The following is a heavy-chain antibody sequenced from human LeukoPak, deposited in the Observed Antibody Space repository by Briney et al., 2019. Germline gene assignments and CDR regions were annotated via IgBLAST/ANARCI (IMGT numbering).Heavy chain of an antibody. Sequence: GGSLRLSCAASGFTFSSYGMHWVRQAPGKGLEWVAVISYDGSNKYYADSVKGRFTISRDNSKNTLYLQMNSLRAEDTAVYYCARDPSGGYYFDYWGQGTLVTVSS. J-gene: IGHJ4*02. CDR1: GFTFSSYG. CDR3: ARDPSGGYYFDY. CDR2: ISYDGSNK. V-gene: IGHV3-30*03. D-gene: IGHD1-26*01.